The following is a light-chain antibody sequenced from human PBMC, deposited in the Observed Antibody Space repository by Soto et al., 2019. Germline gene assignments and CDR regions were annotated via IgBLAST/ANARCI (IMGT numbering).Light chain of an antibody. CDR1: SGHSTYA. CDR2: LNSNGSH. CDR3: QTWGAGIHVV. V-gene: IGLV4-69*01. Sequence: QPVLTQSPSASASLGASVKLTCTLSSGHSTYAIAWHQQHPGKGPRYLMKLNSNGSHNKGDGIPDRFSGSSSGAERYLTISSLQSEDEADYYCQTWGAGIHVVFGGGTKLTVL. J-gene: IGLJ2*01.